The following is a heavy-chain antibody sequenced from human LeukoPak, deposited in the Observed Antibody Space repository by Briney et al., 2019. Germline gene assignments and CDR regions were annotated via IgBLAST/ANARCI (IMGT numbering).Heavy chain of an antibody. Sequence: GGSLRLSCAASGFTFSSYSMNWVRQAPGKGLEWVSSISSSSSYIYYADSMKGRFTISRDNAKNSLYLQMNSLRAEDTAVYYCARDPHYYDSSGVVWGQGTMVTVSS. CDR1: GFTFSSYS. J-gene: IGHJ3*01. CDR3: ARDPHYYDSSGVV. CDR2: ISSSSSYI. D-gene: IGHD3-22*01. V-gene: IGHV3-21*01.